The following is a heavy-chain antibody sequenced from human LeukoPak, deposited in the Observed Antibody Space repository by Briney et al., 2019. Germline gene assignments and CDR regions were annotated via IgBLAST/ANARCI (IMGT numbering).Heavy chain of an antibody. D-gene: IGHD4-23*01. CDR1: GFTFSSNW. J-gene: IGHJ4*02. CDR3: ARGRPHGNDY. V-gene: IGHV3-74*01. Sequence: TGGSLRLSCAASGFTFSSNWMHWVRQAPGKGLVWVSRIASDGSSTTYADSVKGRFSISRDNAKNTLYLQMNSLRVEDTAVYYCARGRPHGNDYWGQGTLVTVSS. CDR2: IASDGSST.